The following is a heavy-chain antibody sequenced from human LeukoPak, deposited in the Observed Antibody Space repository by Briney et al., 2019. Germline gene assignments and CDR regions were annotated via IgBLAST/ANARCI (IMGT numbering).Heavy chain of an antibody. D-gene: IGHD6-19*01. CDR1: GYTFGSYG. CDR2: ISPYNGNT. V-gene: IGHV1-18*01. CDR3: ARDSASVWPGSSGWSNWFDP. J-gene: IGHJ5*02. Sequence: SVKVSCKASGYTFGSYGVSWVRQAPGQGLEWMAWISPYNGNTNYAQKFQGRVTMTTDTSTSTAYMELRSLRADDTAVYYCARDSASVWPGSSGWSNWFDPWGQGTLVTASS.